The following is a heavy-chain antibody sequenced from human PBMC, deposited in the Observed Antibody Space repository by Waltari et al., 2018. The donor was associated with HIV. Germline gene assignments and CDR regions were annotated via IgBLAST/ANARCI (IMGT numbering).Heavy chain of an antibody. CDR2: LNSDGSSR. J-gene: IGHJ4*02. D-gene: IGHD2-15*01. Sequence: VQLVESGGGSIKTGGSLRLSCTASGFSVSNHWMDWVRQGPGKGLVGVARLNSDGSSRNYADAVKGRFVSSRDNARNTVYLQLNSLVVEDTAMYFCARASHYIEFSTFDGDYYFDVWGRGTRVAVSS. CDR3: ARASHYIEFSTFDGDYYFDV. V-gene: IGHV3-74*01. CDR1: GFSVSNHW.